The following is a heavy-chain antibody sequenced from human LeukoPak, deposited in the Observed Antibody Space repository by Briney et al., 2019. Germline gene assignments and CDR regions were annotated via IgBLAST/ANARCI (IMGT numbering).Heavy chain of an antibody. CDR2: VKSKAVGETT. V-gene: IGHV3-15*01. CDR3: ATCNGDCYFNF. D-gene: IGHD2-21*02. CDR1: GFTFSNAW. J-gene: IGHJ4*02. Sequence: GGSLRLSCAASGFTFSNAWMNWVRQAPGKGLEWAARVKSKAVGETTSYAAPVKGRFSISRDDSRDMVYLQMNSLETEDTAVYYCATCNGDCYFNFWGQGTLVTVSS.